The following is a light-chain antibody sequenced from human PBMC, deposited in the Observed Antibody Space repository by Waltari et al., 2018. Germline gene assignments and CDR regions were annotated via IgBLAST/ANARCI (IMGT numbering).Light chain of an antibody. CDR2: WAS. CDR3: QQYYSSPWT. Sequence: DIVMTQSPDSLAVSLGERATINCKSSQRVLYTSNDKNYLAWYQQKPGQPPKLLIYWASSRASVVPDRFSGGGSGTDFTLTISGLQAEDVAVYYCQQYYSSPWTFGQGTKVEIK. J-gene: IGKJ1*01. V-gene: IGKV4-1*01. CDR1: QRVLYTSNDKNY.